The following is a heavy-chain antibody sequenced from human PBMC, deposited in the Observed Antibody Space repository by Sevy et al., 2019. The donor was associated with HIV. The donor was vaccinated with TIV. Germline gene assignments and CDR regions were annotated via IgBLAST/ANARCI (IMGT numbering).Heavy chain of an antibody. CDR3: TRWKAAQSIFDY. CDR2: LKSDVYGGTV. J-gene: IGHJ4*02. Sequence: GGSLRVSCTASGFTFGDYCMSWVRQAPGKGLEWVAFLKSDVYGGTVDHAASVRGRFVISRDDSKTIAYLQMNDLKTEGTGVYYCTRWKAAQSIFDYWGQGALVTVSS. V-gene: IGHV3-49*04. D-gene: IGHD6-13*01. CDR1: GFTFGDYC.